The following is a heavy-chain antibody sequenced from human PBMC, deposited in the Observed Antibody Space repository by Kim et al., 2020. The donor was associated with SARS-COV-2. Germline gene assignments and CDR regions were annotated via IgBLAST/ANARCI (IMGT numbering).Heavy chain of an antibody. V-gene: IGHV3-23*01. CDR3: AKGEGYYDILTGYSDYYYYYGMDV. J-gene: IGHJ6*02. Sequence: GGSLRLSCAASGFTFSSYAMSWVRQAPGKGLEWVSAISGSGGSTYYADSVKGRFTISRDNSKNTLYLQMNSLRAEDTAVYYCAKGEGYYDILTGYSDYYYYYGMDVWGQGTTVTVSS. D-gene: IGHD3-9*01. CDR1: GFTFSSYA. CDR2: ISGSGGST.